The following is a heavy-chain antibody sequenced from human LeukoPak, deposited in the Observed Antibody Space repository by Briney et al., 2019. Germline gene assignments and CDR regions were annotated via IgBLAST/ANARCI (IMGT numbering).Heavy chain of an antibody. V-gene: IGHV5-51*01. CDR1: GYSFTSYW. D-gene: IGHD2-8*01. Sequence: GESLKISCKGSGYSFTSYWIGWVRQMPGKGLEWVGIIYSGDSDIRYSPSFQGQVSISADKSISTAYLQWSSLKASDTAMYYCARGYCSYGVCSAGYFDCWGQGTLVTVSS. CDR3: ARGYCSYGVCSAGYFDC. J-gene: IGHJ4*02. CDR2: IYSGDSDI.